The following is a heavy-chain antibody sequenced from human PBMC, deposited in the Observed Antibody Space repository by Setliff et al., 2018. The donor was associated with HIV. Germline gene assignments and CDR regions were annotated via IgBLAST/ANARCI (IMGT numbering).Heavy chain of an antibody. J-gene: IGHJ4*02. Sequence: SETLSLTCAVYGGSFSGYYWSWIRQPPEKGLEWIGRIYTSGSTNYNPSLKSRVTISVDTSKNQFSLKLSSVTAADTAVYYCARSGYCSSTSCYMIVDYWGQGTLVTVSS. CDR3: ARSGYCSSTSCYMIVDY. CDR2: IYTSGST. D-gene: IGHD2-2*02. V-gene: IGHV4-59*10. CDR1: GGSFSGYY.